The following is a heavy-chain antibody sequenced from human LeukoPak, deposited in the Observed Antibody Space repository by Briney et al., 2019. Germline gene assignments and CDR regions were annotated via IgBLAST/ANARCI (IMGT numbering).Heavy chain of an antibody. CDR2: ISSSSSYT. D-gene: IGHD6-13*01. Sequence: GGSLRLSCAASGFTFSDYCMSWIRQAPGKGLEWVSYISSSSSYTNYADSVKGRFTISRDNAKNSLYLQMNSLRAEDTAVYYCARDEGVYSSSRYLTQWNYFDYWGQGTLVTVSS. J-gene: IGHJ4*02. CDR3: ARDEGVYSSSRYLTQWNYFDY. CDR1: GFTFSDYC. V-gene: IGHV3-11*06.